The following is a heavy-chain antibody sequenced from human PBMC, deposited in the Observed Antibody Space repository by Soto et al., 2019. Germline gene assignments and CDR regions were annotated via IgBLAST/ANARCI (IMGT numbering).Heavy chain of an antibody. CDR1: GGSISSSSYY. CDR3: ARAYCSSTSCYGYYYYGMDV. D-gene: IGHD2-2*01. J-gene: IGHJ6*02. Sequence: SETLSLTCTVSGGSISSSSYYWGWIRQPPGKGLEWIGSIYYSGSTYYNPSLKSRVTITVDPTKNQFSLKLSTGTAADTAVYYCARAYCSSTSCYGYYYYGMDVWGQGTTVTVSS. V-gene: IGHV4-39*07. CDR2: IYYSGST.